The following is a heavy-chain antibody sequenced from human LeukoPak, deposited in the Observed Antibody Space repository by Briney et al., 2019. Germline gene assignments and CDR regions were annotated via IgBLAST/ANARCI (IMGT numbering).Heavy chain of an antibody. D-gene: IGHD3-22*01. V-gene: IGHV3-21*01. CDR2: ISSSSSYI. Sequence: GGSLRLSCAASGFTSSSYSMNWVRQAPGKGLEWVSSISSSSSYIYCADSVKGRFTISRDNAKNSLYLQMNSLRAEDTAVYYCARDSDSSGYCDYWGQGTLVTVSS. J-gene: IGHJ4*02. CDR3: ARDSDSSGYCDY. CDR1: GFTSSSYS.